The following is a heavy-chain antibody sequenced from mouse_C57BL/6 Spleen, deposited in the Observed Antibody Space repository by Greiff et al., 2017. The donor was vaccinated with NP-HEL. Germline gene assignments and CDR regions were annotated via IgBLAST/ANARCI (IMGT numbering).Heavy chain of an antibody. V-gene: IGHV5-6*02. CDR2: ISSGGSYT. D-gene: IGHD1-1*02. CDR3: ARRDGGSSYDMDY. J-gene: IGHJ4*01. Sequence: EVKLVESGGDLVKPGGSLKLSCAASGFTFSSYGMSWVRQTPDKGLEWVATISSGGSYTYYPESVKGRFTISRDNAKNTLYLQMSSLKSEDTAMYYCARRDGGSSYDMDYWGQGTTVTVSS. CDR1: GFTFSSYG.